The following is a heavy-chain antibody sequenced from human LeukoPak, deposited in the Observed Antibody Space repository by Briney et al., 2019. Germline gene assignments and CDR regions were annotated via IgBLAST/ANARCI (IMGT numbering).Heavy chain of an antibody. Sequence: GGSLRLSCPASGFTFTNYAMRWVRQARGRGPEWVSSISASGTTTYFADSVKGRFTISRDNSKNTLYLQITSLRAEDTAVYYCVAYYGSGRSADWGQGTLVTVSS. CDR1: GFTFTNYA. J-gene: IGHJ4*02. CDR3: VAYYGSGRSAD. V-gene: IGHV3-23*01. D-gene: IGHD3-10*01. CDR2: ISASGTTT.